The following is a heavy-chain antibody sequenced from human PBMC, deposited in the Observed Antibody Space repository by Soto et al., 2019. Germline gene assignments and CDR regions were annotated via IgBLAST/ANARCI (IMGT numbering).Heavy chain of an antibody. CDR2: ISLSSTYI. CDR1: GFTFSTYT. Sequence: ESGGGLVKPGGSLRLSCSASGFTFSTYTMNWVRQAPGKGLEWVSSISLSSTYIYYADSVKGRFTISRDNAKNSLYLQMNRLRPEDTAVYYCARVDYGSGSWYDYWGQGTLVTVSS. D-gene: IGHD3-10*01. CDR3: ARVDYGSGSWYDY. J-gene: IGHJ4*02. V-gene: IGHV3-21*01.